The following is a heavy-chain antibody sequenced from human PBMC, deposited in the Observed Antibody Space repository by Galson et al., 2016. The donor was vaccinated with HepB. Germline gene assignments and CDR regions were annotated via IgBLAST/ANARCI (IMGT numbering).Heavy chain of an antibody. Sequence: SLRLSCAAYGFTFSSYGMHWVRQAPGKGLEWVAVISYDGSDTYYADSVKGRFTISRDNSKNTLYLQMSSLRAEDKAVYYCAKDVWRGSGTDYYGMDVWGQGTTVTVSS. CDR3: AKDVWRGSGTDYYGMDV. D-gene: IGHD1-1*01. CDR1: GFTFSSYG. J-gene: IGHJ6*02. V-gene: IGHV3-30*18. CDR2: ISYDGSDT.